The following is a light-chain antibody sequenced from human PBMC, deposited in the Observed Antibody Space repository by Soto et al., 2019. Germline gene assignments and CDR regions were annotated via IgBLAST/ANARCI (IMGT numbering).Light chain of an antibody. CDR2: AAS. CDR3: QQSYSTLFT. Sequence: DLQMTQSPSSLSASVGDRVTITCRASQSISSYLNWYQQKPGKAPKLLIYAASSLQSGVPSRFRGSGSGTDFTLTISSLQPEDFATYYCQQSYSTLFTFGPGTKVDI. CDR1: QSISSY. J-gene: IGKJ3*01. V-gene: IGKV1-39*01.